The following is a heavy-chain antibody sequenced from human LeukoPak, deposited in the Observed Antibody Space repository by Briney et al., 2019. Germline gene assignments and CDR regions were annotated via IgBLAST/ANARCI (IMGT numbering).Heavy chain of an antibody. CDR3: ARDIGGSYYFHY. CDR2: IHYSGLT. Sequence: SETLSLTCTVSGDSIGSNTWTWIRKPPGKGLEWIGYIHYSGLTNYNPSLKSRVTTSVDTSKNQFSLKLSSVTAADTAVYYCARDIGGSYYFHYWGQGTLVTVSS. D-gene: IGHD1-26*01. J-gene: IGHJ4*02. CDR1: GDSIGSNT. V-gene: IGHV4-59*01.